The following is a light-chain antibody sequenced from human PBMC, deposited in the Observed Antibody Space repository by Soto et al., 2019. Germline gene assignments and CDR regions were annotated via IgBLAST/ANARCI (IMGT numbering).Light chain of an antibody. Sequence: EVVMTQSPATLSVSPGERVTLSCRASQSINAHLAWYQQKPGQAPRLLIHGASTRATGIPARFSGSGFGTEFILTISSLQSEDFAVDYFQQYNTWLWTFGQGTKVEIQ. V-gene: IGKV3-15*01. CDR3: QQYNTWLWT. CDR1: QSINAH. J-gene: IGKJ1*01. CDR2: GAS.